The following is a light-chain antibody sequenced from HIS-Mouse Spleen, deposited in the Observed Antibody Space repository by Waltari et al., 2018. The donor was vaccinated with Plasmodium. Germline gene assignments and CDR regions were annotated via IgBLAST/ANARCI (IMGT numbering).Light chain of an antibody. J-gene: IGKJ3*01. CDR2: GAS. CDR1: QRVSSN. CDR3: QQYNNWSFT. V-gene: IGKV3-15*01. Sequence: EIVMTQSPATLSVSPGERATLSCRASQRVSSNLAWYQQEHGQAPRRLIYGASTRATGIPARFSGSGSGTEFTLTISSLQSEDFAVYYCQQYNNWSFTFGPGTKVDIK.